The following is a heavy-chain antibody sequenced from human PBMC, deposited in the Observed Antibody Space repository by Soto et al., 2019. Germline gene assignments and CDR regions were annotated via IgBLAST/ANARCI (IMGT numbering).Heavy chain of an antibody. CDR2: ISAHNGNT. Sequence: QVHLVQSGAEVKKPGASVKVSCKGSGYTFTSYGITWVRQAPGQGLEWMGWISAHNGNTNYAQKLQGRVTVTRDTSRSTAYMELRSLRSDATAVYYCARWRYGDYWGQGALVTVSS. J-gene: IGHJ4*02. D-gene: IGHD1-1*01. CDR3: ARWRYGDY. CDR1: GYTFTSYG. V-gene: IGHV1-18*01.